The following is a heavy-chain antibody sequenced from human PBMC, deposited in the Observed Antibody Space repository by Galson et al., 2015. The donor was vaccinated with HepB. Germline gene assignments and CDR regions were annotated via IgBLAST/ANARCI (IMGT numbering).Heavy chain of an antibody. CDR1: GFTFSNAW. CDR2: IKSKIDGGTS. Sequence: SLRLSCAASGFTFSNAWMNWVRQAPGKGLEWVGRIKSKIDGGTSDYAAPVKGRFTISRDDSKNTLYLQMNSLKTADTAVYYCTASITFFGMLTLPIDDWGQGTLVTVSS. V-gene: IGHV3-15*01. D-gene: IGHD3-3*01. J-gene: IGHJ4*02. CDR3: TASITFFGMLTLPIDD.